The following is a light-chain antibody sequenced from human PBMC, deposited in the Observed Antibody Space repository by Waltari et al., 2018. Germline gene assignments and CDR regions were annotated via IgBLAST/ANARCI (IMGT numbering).Light chain of an antibody. V-gene: IGKV2-30*02. J-gene: IGKJ1*01. Sequence: DVVMTQSPLSLPVTLGQPASISCRSSQSLVHSDGNTYLNWFQQRPGQSPRRLIYKVSNRDSGVPNRFSGSGSGTDFTLKISRVEAEDVGVYYWMEGTHWLSFGQGTKVEIK. CDR3: MEGTHWLS. CDR1: QSLVHSDGNTY. CDR2: KVS.